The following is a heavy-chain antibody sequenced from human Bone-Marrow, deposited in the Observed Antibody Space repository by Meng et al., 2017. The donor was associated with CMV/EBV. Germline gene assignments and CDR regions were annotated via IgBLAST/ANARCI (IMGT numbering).Heavy chain of an antibody. J-gene: IGHJ6*02. CDR1: GFTFSSYW. CDR2: INSDGSST. V-gene: IGHV3-74*01. CDR3: ARVSSSWYYYYGMDV. Sequence: GESLKISCAASGFTFSSYWMHWVRQAPGKGLVWVSRINSDGSSTSYADSVKGRFTISRDNAKNTLYLQMNSLRAEDTAVYYCARVSSSWYYYYGMDVWGQGNTVNVAS. D-gene: IGHD6-13*01.